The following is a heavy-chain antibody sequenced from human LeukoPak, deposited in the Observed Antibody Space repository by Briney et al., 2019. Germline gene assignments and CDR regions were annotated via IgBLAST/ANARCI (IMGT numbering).Heavy chain of an antibody. Sequence: GGSLRLSCAASGFTFSSYAMSWVRQAPGKGLEWVSAVSGSGGSTYYADSVKGRFTISRDNSKNTLYLQMNSLRAEDTAVYYCAKGSPYYDILTGYFLEDYWGQGTLVTVSS. CDR2: VSGSGGST. V-gene: IGHV3-23*01. CDR3: AKGSPYYDILTGYFLEDY. CDR1: GFTFSSYA. D-gene: IGHD3-9*01. J-gene: IGHJ4*02.